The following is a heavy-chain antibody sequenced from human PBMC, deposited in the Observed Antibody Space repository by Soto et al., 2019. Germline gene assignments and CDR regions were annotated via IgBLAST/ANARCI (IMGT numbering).Heavy chain of an antibody. CDR1: GSNSTAYY. CDR3: ARCPIDHNWFDP. D-gene: IGHD3-9*01. CDR2: IYDTGST. Sequence: SETLSLTCSVSGSNSTAYYWSWLRQSPGKGLEWIGHIYDTGSTSYNPSLKSRVTISVDTSKKQFSLKLSAVTAADTAVYYCARCPIDHNWFDPWGQGTLVTVSS. V-gene: IGHV4-59*01. J-gene: IGHJ5*02.